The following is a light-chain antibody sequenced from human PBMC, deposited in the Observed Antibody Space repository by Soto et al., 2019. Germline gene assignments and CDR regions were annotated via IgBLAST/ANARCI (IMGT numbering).Light chain of an antibody. V-gene: IGKV3-15*01. Sequence: DIVMTQSPATLSVSPGERASLSCRANKTISSNLAWYQQKPGQAPTLLIYGASTTATGIPARFSGSGSGTEFTLTISSLQSEDFAVYYCQHYRRWLGTFGGGTKVEIK. CDR3: QHYRRWLGT. J-gene: IGKJ4*02. CDR1: KTISSN. CDR2: GAS.